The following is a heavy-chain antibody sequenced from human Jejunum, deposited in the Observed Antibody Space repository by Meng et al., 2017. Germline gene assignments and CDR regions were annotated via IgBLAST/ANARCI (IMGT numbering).Heavy chain of an antibody. CDR1: GFTFSSYT. D-gene: IGHD3-22*01. V-gene: IGHV3-23*01. CDR2: ISGSGGST. J-gene: IGHJ4*02. Sequence: GGSLRLSCAASGFTFSSYTMNWVRQAPGKGLEWVSAISGSGGSTYYADSVKGRFTISRDNSKNTLYLQMNSLRAEDTAVYYCAKDRGRYYDSTSYYWGYYFDYWGQG. CDR3: AKDRGRYYDSTSYYWGYYFDY.